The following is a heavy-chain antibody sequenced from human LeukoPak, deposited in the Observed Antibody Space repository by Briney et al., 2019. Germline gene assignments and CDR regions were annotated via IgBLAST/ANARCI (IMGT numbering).Heavy chain of an antibody. CDR1: GGSISSSSYY. D-gene: IGHD3-3*01. CDR3: AREQFGAAVFDY. J-gene: IGHJ4*02. CDR2: IYYSGST. V-gene: IGHV4-39*02. Sequence: SEILSLICTVSGGSISSSSYYWGWIRQPPGKGLEWIGSIYYSGSTYYNPSLKSRVTISVDTSKNQFSLKLSSVTAADTAVYYCAREQFGAAVFDYWGQGTLVTVSS.